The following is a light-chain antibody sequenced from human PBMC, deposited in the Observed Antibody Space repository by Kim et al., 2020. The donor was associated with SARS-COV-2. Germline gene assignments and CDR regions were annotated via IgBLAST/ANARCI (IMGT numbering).Light chain of an antibody. CDR2: DVS. CDR1: SSDVGGYNY. CDR3: SSYTSSSPWV. V-gene: IGLV2-14*04. Sequence: GQSITISCTATSSDVGGYNYVSWYQQHPGKAPKLMIYDVSKRPSGVSNRFSGSKSGNTASLTISGLQAEDEADYYCSSYTSSSPWVFGGGTQLTLL. J-gene: IGLJ3*02.